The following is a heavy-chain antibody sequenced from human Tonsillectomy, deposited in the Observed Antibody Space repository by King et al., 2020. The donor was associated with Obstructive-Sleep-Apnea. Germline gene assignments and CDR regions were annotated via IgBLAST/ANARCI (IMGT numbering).Heavy chain of an antibody. J-gene: IGHJ6*02. D-gene: IGHD6-19*01. CDR2: IYYSGST. CDR1: GGSISSSSYY. Sequence: QLQESGPGLVKPSETLSLTCTVSGGSISSSSYYWGWIRQPPGKGLEWIGSIYYSGSTYYNPSLKSRVTISVYTSKNQFSLKLSPVPAADTAVYYCARVIAVAGDYYGMDVWGQGTTVTVSS. CDR3: ARVIAVAGDYYGMDV. V-gene: IGHV4-39*07.